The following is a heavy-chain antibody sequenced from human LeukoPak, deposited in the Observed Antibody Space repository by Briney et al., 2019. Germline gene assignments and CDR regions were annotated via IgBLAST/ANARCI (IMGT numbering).Heavy chain of an antibody. CDR3: ARPGALYGSEMGAFDI. D-gene: IGHD3-10*01. V-gene: IGHV4-59*08. J-gene: IGHJ3*02. CDR2: IYYSGST. CDR1: GGSISSYY. Sequence: PSETLSLTCTVSGGSISSYYWSWIRQPPGKGLEWIGYIYYSGSTNSNPSLTSRVTISVDTSKNQFSLKLSSVTAADTAVYYCARPGALYGSEMGAFDIWGQGTMVTVSS.